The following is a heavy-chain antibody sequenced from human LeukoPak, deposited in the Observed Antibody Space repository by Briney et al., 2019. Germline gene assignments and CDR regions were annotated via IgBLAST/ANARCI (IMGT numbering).Heavy chain of an antibody. V-gene: IGHV4-39*07. CDR3: ARVGMAAAPGVWFDP. J-gene: IGHJ5*02. Sequence: SDTLSHTHTLSGRSIRSRRYDLGWIRHPPGTGLEWVGRFYYSGSTYPNPSLKSRVTISVDTSKNQFSLKLSSVTAADTAVYYCARVGMAAAPGVWFDPWGQGTLVTVSS. CDR2: FYYSGST. D-gene: IGHD6-13*01. CDR1: GRSIRSRRYD.